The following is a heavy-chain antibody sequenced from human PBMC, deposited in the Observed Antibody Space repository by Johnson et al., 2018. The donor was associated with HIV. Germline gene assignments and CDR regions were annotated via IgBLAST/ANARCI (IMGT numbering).Heavy chain of an antibody. V-gene: IGHV3-15*01. Sequence: EQLVESGGGLVKPGGSLRLSCAASGFTFTNAWMSWVRQAPGKGLEWIGRIQSKTDGGATDYAAPVKGRFTIPRDDSKNTLYRQMNRLKTADTAVYYCFTDTTLITMYVEIKGGAFDIWGQGTMVTVSS. D-gene: IGHD3-16*01. J-gene: IGHJ3*02. CDR3: FTDTTLITMYVEIKGGAFDI. CDR1: GFTFTNAW. CDR2: IQSKTDGGAT.